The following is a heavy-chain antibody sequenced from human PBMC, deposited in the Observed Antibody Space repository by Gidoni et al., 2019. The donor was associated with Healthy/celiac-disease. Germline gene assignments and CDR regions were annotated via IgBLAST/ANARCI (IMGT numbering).Heavy chain of an antibody. CDR2: ISYDGSNK. D-gene: IGHD3-16*02. CDR3: AKDTVGFGGVIVPYFDY. Sequence: QVQLVESGGGVVQPGRSLRLSCAASGFTFSSYGMHWVRQAPGKGLEWVAVISYDGSNKYYADSVKGRFTISRDNSKNTLYLQMNSLRAEDTAVYYCAKDTVGFGGVIVPYFDYWGQGTLVTVSS. CDR1: GFTFSSYG. J-gene: IGHJ4*02. V-gene: IGHV3-30*18.